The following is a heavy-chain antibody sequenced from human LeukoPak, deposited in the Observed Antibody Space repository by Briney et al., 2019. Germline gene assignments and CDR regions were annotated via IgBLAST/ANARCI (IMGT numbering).Heavy chain of an antibody. CDR2: ISAYNGNT. CDR1: GFTFSSYG. Sequence: GGTLRLSCAASGFTFSSYGMSWVRQAPGQGLEWMGWISAYNGNTNYAQKLQGRVTMTTDTSTSTAYMELRSLRSDDTAVYYCAMCGTVTTLGFDPWGQGTLVTVSS. V-gene: IGHV1-18*01. CDR3: AMCGTVTTLGFDP. D-gene: IGHD4-17*01. J-gene: IGHJ5*02.